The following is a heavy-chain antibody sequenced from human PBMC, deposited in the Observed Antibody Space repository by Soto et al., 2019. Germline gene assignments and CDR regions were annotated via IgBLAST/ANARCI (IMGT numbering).Heavy chain of an antibody. V-gene: IGHV3-23*01. D-gene: IGHD3-3*01. CDR1: GFTFSNYA. CDR3: AKDLRKTSNDFWSGYYTGIYAMGV. Sequence: EVQLLESGGGLVLPGGSLRLSCAASGFTFSNYAMSWVRQAPGKGLEWVATITGDGGSTYYADSVKGRFSISRDKSKNTVSLQMNSLRVEDTAVYYCAKDLRKTSNDFWSGYYTGIYAMGVWGQGTTVTVSS. CDR2: ITGDGGST. J-gene: IGHJ6*02.